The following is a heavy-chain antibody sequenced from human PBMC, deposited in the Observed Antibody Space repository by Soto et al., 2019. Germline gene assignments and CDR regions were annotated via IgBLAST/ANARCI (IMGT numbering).Heavy chain of an antibody. CDR3: TAPSLITYYYDSSGYLDY. D-gene: IGHD3-22*01. CDR1: GFTFSSYA. V-gene: IGHV3-23*01. CDR2: ISNSGATT. Sequence: GGSLRLSCAASGFTFSSYAMSWVRQAPGKGLEWVSSISNSGATTYYADSVKGRFTISRDNSKNTLYLQMNSLRAEDTALYYCTAPSLITYYYDSSGYLDYWGQGTLVTVSS. J-gene: IGHJ4*02.